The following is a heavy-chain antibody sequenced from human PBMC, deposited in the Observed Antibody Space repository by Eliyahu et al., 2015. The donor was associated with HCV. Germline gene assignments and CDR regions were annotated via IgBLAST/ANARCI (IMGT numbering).Heavy chain of an antibody. Sequence: EVQLVESGXGLVQPGGSLRLSCAASGFXFSXYWMHWVRQAPGKGLVWVXRINSXGSSTSYADSVKGRFTISRDNAKNTLYLQMNSLRAEDTAVYYCASTIIAVAGVDYWGQGTLVTVSS. CDR1: GFXFSXYW. D-gene: IGHD6-19*01. CDR3: ASTIIAVAGVDY. V-gene: IGHV3-74*01. CDR2: INSXGSST. J-gene: IGHJ4*02.